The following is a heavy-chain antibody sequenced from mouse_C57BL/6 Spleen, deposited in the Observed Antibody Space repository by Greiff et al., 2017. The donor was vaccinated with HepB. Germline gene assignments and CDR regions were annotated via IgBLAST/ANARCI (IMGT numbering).Heavy chain of an antibody. CDR2: IYPRDGST. CDR3: ARRSGSSLFAY. CDR1: GYTFTSYD. D-gene: IGHD1-1*01. J-gene: IGHJ3*01. V-gene: IGHV1-85*01. Sequence: QVHVKQSGPELVKPGASVKLSCKASGYTFTSYDINWVKQRPGQGLEWIGWIYPRDGSTKYNEKFKGKATLTVDTSSSTAYMELHSLTSEASAVYFCARRSGSSLFAYWGQGTLVTVSA.